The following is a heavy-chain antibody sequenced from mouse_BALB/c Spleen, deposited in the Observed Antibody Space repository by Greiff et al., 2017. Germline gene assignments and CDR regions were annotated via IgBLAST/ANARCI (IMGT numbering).Heavy chain of an antibody. CDR3: TRDNGYYAWFAY. V-gene: IGHV5-6-4*01. J-gene: IGHJ3*01. CDR2: ISSGGSYT. D-gene: IGHD2-3*01. CDR1: GFTFSSYT. Sequence: DVQLVESGGGLVKPGGSLKLSCAASGFTFSSYTMSWVRQTPEKRLEWVATISSGGSYTYYPDSVKGRFTISRDNAKNTLYLQMSSLKSEDAAMYYCTRDNGYYAWFAYWGQGTLVTVSA.